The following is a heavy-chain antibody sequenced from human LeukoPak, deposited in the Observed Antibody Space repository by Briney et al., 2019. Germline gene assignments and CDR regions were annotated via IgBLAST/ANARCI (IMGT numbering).Heavy chain of an antibody. CDR1: GGTFSSYA. D-gene: IGHD6-19*01. V-gene: IGHV1-69*01. CDR3: ARGGVAVAGTGNDY. J-gene: IGHJ4*02. Sequence: SVKVSCKASGGTFSSYAISWVRQAPGQGLEWMGGIIPIFGTANYAQKFQGRVTITADESTSTAYMELSSLRSEDTAVYYCARGGVAVAGTGNDYWGQGTLVTVSS. CDR2: IIPIFGTA.